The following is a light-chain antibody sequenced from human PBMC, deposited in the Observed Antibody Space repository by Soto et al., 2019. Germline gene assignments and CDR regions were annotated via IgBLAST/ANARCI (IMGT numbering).Light chain of an antibody. Sequence: EIVLTQSPGTLSLSPGERATLSCRASQSVSSSYLAWYQQKPGQAPRLLIYGASSRATGIPDRFSGSGSGTDFTLTISRLEPEDFAVYYCQQYGSSYLTFGPGTKVDI. CDR3: QQYGSSYLT. CDR1: QSVSSSY. J-gene: IGKJ3*01. V-gene: IGKV3-20*01. CDR2: GAS.